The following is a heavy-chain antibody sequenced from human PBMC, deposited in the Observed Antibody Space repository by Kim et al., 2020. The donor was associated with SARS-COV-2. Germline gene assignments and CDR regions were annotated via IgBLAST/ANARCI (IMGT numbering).Heavy chain of an antibody. D-gene: IGHD6-19*01. CDR1: GGSISSSNW. J-gene: IGHJ3*02. Sequence: SETLSLTCAVSGGSISSSNWWSWVRQPPGQGLEGIGEIYHSGSTNYNPSLKSRVTISVDKSKNQFSLKLSSVTAADTAVYYCARDQVFSGIAVAGRIEGIAFDIWGQGTMVTVSS. CDR2: IYHSGST. V-gene: IGHV4-4*02. CDR3: ARDQVFSGIAVAGRIEGIAFDI.